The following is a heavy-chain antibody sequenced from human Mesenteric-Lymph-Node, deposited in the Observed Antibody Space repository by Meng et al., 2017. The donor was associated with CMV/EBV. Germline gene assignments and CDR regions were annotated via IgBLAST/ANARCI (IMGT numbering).Heavy chain of an antibody. CDR2: INPSGGST. D-gene: IGHD6-6*01. V-gene: IGHV1-46*01. Sequence: ASVKVSCKASGYTFTSYYMHWVRQAPGQGLEWMGIINPSGGSTSYAQKFQGRVTMTRDTSTSTVYMELSSLRSEDTAVYYCASRAGYSSSAGYYYYYGMDVWGQGTTVTVSS. J-gene: IGHJ6*02. CDR3: ASRAGYSSSAGYYYYYGMDV. CDR1: GYTFTSYY.